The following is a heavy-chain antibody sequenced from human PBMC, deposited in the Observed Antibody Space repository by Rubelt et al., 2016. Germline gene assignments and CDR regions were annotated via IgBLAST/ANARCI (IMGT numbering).Heavy chain of an antibody. CDR2: IYWDDDK. J-gene: IGHJ4*02. Sequence: QITLKESGPTLVEPTQTLTLTCSFSGFSLTTSGVGVGWIRQPPGKALEWLAVIYWDDDKRYSPSVKSRLTISTDTSKNQGVLTLTNIEPVDTGTVYCADRINGVNSGWDQAAVDHWGQGTLVTVSS. D-gene: IGHD5-12*01. V-gene: IGHV2-5*02. CDR3: ADRINGVNSGWDQAAVDH. CDR1: GFSLTTSGVG.